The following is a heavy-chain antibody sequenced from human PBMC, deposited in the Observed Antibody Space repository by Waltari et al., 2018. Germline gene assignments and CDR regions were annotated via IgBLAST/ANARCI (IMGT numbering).Heavy chain of an antibody. CDR2: GHNPGGT. CDR1: GASINSYF. CDR3: SQWNAPNRCFDS. J-gene: IGHJ4*02. V-gene: IGHV4-59*12. Sequence: QVQLQESGPGLGEPSETVSLTCDVSGASINSYFWNWVRQPPGKGLEWSGYGHNPGGTKYNPSLNSRTTISVDRSSHQLSLKLTSATTADTAVYYCSQWNAPNRCFDSWGQGTLVTVSS. D-gene: IGHD1-1*01.